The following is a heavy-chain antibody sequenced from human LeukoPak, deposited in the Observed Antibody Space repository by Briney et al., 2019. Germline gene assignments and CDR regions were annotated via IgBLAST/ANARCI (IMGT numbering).Heavy chain of an antibody. J-gene: IGHJ4*02. CDR3: AKRVAAMAAANWIDY. V-gene: IGHV3-23*01. Sequence: GGTLRLSCATSGFTFSSSIMSWVRQAQGKGLEWVSSIRDSGDSTYYADSVKGRFSISRDNSKNMIFLQMKSLRAEDTAIYYCAKRVAAMAAANWIDYWGQGTLVTVSS. CDR1: GFTFSSSI. D-gene: IGHD5-18*01. CDR2: IRDSGDST.